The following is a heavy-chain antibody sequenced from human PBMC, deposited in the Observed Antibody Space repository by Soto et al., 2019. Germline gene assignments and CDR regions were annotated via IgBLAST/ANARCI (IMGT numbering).Heavy chain of an antibody. D-gene: IGHD1-20*01. Sequence: GGSLRLSCAASGFTFSSYAMTWVRQAPGKGLEWVSMILDRGVGTYYADSVRGRFTISRDNYKSILFLFMHSLGAEDTAIYYCAKDVTAIRGGDLWGQGILVTVSS. CDR1: GFTFSSYA. J-gene: IGHJ5*02. CDR2: ILDRGVGT. CDR3: AKDVTAIRGGDL. V-gene: IGHV3-23*01.